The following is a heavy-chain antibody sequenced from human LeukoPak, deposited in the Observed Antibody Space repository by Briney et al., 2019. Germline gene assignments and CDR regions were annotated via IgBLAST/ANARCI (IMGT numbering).Heavy chain of an antibody. Sequence: SETLSLTCAVYGGSFSGYYWSWIRQPPGKGLEWIGEINHSGSTNYNPSLKSRVTISVDTSKNQFSLKLSSVTAADTAVYYCARLYTRNYYYGMDVWGQGTTVTVSS. V-gene: IGHV4-34*01. CDR1: GGSFSGYY. CDR2: INHSGST. J-gene: IGHJ6*02. CDR3: ARLYTRNYYYGMDV. D-gene: IGHD3-16*01.